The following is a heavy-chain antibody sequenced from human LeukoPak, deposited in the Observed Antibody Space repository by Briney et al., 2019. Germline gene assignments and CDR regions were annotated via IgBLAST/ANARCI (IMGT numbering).Heavy chain of an antibody. CDR2: IIPIFGTA. CDR1: GGTFSRYA. D-gene: IGHD3-10*01. J-gene: IGHJ3*02. V-gene: IGHV1-69*05. Sequence: GASVKVSCKASGGTFSRYAISWVRQAPGQGLEWMGRIIPIFGTANYAQKFQGRVTVTTDESTSTAYMELSSLRSEDTAVYYCARDQEAYYYSSGSSLYIWGQGTMVTVSS. CDR3: ARDQEAYYYSSGSSLYI.